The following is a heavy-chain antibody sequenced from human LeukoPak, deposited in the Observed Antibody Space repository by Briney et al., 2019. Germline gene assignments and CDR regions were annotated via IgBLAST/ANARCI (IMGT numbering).Heavy chain of an antibody. V-gene: IGHV4-59*01. CDR2: IYYSGST. CDR1: GGSISSYY. Sequence: PSETLSLTCTVSGGSISSYYWSWIRQPPGKGLEWIGYIYYSGSTNYNPSLKSRVTISVDTSKNQFSLKLSSVTAADTAVYYCARVDLYGELCYWGQGTLVTVSS. CDR3: ARVDLYGELCY. J-gene: IGHJ4*02. D-gene: IGHD4-17*01.